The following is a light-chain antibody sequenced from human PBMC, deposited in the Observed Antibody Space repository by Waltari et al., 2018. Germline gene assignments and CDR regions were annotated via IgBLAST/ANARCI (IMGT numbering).Light chain of an antibody. CDR1: SSNIGAGYD. V-gene: IGLV1-40*01. CDR3: QSYDSSLSGYI. J-gene: IGLJ1*01. Sequence: QSVLTQPPSVSGAPGQTVTISFTGSSSNIGAGYDVHWYQQFPGTAPKLLIYVNINRTSGFPDRFSGSKSGTSASLAITGLQAEDEADYYCQSYDSSLSGYIFGPVTTVTVL. CDR2: VNI.